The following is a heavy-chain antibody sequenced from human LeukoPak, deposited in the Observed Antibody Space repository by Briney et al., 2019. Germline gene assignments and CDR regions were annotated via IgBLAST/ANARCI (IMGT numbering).Heavy chain of an antibody. CDR1: GFTFSNYF. J-gene: IGHJ4*02. Sequence: PGGSLRLSCAASGFTFSNYFISWVRQAPWKGLEWVSGMSVSGDSTYYEDSVKGRFTISRDNSKNTLYLQMNSLRVEDTAAYYCAKVRAPSGWFNSDYWGQGTLVTVSS. D-gene: IGHD6-19*01. V-gene: IGHV3-23*01. CDR3: AKVRAPSGWFNSDY. CDR2: MSVSGDST.